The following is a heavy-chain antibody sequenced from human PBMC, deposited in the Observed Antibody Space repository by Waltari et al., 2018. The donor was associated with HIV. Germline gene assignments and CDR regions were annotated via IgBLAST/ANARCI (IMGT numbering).Heavy chain of an antibody. Sequence: QVQLQESGTGLVKPSATLSLTCNVSGDSITGDLWNWLRQPPGKEPEWIGYISYYGITNYTPTLKSRVSMSLVSSKSQFSLKLRSVTALDTAVYYCARGRRWLQFHGHYYFDYWGQGILVTVSS. V-gene: IGHV4-59*01. CDR1: GDSITGDL. CDR3: ARGRRWLQFHGHYYFDY. CDR2: ISYYGIT. J-gene: IGHJ4*02. D-gene: IGHD5-12*01.